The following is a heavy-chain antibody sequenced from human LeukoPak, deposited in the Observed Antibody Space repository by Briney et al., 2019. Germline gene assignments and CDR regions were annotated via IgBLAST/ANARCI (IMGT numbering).Heavy chain of an antibody. CDR3: ARVDSSSWLDY. V-gene: IGHV1-18*01. CDR1: GYTFTRYA. Sequence: ASVKVSCKVSGYTFTRYAITWVRQAPGQGLEWMGWISAYNGNTNYAQKLQGRVTMTTDTSTSTAYMELRSLRSDDTAVYYCARVDSSSWLDYWGQGTLVTVSS. D-gene: IGHD6-13*01. CDR2: ISAYNGNT. J-gene: IGHJ4*02.